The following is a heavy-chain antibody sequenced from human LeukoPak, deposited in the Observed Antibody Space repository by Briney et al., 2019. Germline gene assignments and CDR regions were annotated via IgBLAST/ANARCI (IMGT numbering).Heavy chain of an antibody. CDR1: GGSISSGSYY. CDR3: ARGVEWFGEFLGYYYYMDV. J-gene: IGHJ6*03. CDR2: IYTSGST. D-gene: IGHD3-10*01. V-gene: IGHV4-61*02. Sequence: PSETLSLTCTVSGGSISSGSYYWSWIRQPAGKGLEWIGRIYTSGSTNYNPSLKSRVTISVDTSKNQFSLKLSSVTAADTAVYYCARGVEWFGEFLGYYYYMDVWGKGTTVTISS.